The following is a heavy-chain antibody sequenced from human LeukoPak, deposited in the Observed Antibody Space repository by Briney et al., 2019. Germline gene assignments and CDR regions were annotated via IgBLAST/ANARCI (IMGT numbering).Heavy chain of an antibody. D-gene: IGHD2-15*01. V-gene: IGHV3-7*03. CDR1: GFTFSTYW. CDR3: ARTCSGGNCYSWGYFYN. J-gene: IGHJ4*02. Sequence: GGSLRLSCADSGFTFSTYWMSWVRQAPGKGLEWVANIKEDGSEKNYVDSVKGRFTISRDNAKNSLYPQMNSLRAEDTAVYYCARTCSGGNCYSWGYFYNWGQGTLVTVSS. CDR2: IKEDGSEK.